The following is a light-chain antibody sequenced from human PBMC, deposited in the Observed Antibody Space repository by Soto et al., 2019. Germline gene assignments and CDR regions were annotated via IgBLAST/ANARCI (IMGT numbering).Light chain of an antibody. CDR3: QQYNSYSTWT. Sequence: DIPMTQSPSTLSASVGDRVTITCRASQSISSWLAWYQQKPGKAPKLLIYKASSLESGVPSRFSGSRSGKKFNLTINRQQHDDFVSYSCQQYNSYSTWTFGQGTKVEI. CDR1: QSISSW. J-gene: IGKJ1*01. CDR2: KAS. V-gene: IGKV1-5*03.